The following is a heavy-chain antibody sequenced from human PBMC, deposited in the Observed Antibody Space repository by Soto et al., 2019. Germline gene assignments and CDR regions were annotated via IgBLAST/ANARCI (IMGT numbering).Heavy chain of an antibody. J-gene: IGHJ6*02. D-gene: IGHD4-17*01. Sequence: SETLSLTYPVSGGSINYSYWTWIRQPPGKGLEWIGYISYTGSANYNASLKSRLTISVDTSKNQFSLKLSSVTAADTALYYCARVNYGDYYYGMDVWGQGTTVTVSS. CDR1: GGSINYSY. CDR2: ISYTGSA. V-gene: IGHV4-59*01. CDR3: ARVNYGDYYYGMDV.